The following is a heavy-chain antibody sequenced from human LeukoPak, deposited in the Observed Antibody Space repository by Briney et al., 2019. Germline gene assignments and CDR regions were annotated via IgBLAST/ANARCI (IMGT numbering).Heavy chain of an antibody. CDR2: INPSGGST. CDR1: GYTFTSYY. V-gene: IGHV1-46*01. Sequence: ASVTVSCTASGYTFTSYYMHWVRQAPGQGLEWMGIINPSGGSTSYAQKFQGRVTITRDTSTSTVYMELSSLRSEDTAVYYCAREIAYDSSGYYGEWGLDYWGQGTLVTVSS. CDR3: AREIAYDSSGYYGEWGLDY. D-gene: IGHD3-22*01. J-gene: IGHJ4*02.